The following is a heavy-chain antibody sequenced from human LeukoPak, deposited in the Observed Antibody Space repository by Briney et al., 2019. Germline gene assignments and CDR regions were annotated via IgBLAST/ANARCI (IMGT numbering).Heavy chain of an antibody. CDR3: ARVNDFWSGYQAGADY. Sequence: GGSLRLSCAASGFTFSSYSMNWVRRAPGRGLEWVSSISSSGSYIYYRDSVKGRFTISRDNTKNSLYVQMNSLRAEDTAVYYCARVNDFWSGYQAGADYWGQGTLVTVSS. J-gene: IGHJ4*02. CDR1: GFTFSSYS. CDR2: ISSSGSYI. V-gene: IGHV3-21*01. D-gene: IGHD3-3*01.